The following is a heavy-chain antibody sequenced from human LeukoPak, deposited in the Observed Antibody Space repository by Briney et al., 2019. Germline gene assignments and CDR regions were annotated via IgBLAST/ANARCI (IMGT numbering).Heavy chain of an antibody. CDR2: INHSRST. D-gene: IGHD2-2*03. V-gene: IGHV4-34*01. CDR3: ARAGYCSSTSCYRAVDY. J-gene: IGHJ4*02. Sequence: PSETLSLTCAVYGGSFSGYYWSWIRQPPGKGLEWIGEINHSRSTNYNPSLKSRVTISVDTSKNQFSLKLSSVTAADTAVYYCARAGYCSSTSCYRAVDYWGQGTLVTVSS. CDR1: GGSFSGYY.